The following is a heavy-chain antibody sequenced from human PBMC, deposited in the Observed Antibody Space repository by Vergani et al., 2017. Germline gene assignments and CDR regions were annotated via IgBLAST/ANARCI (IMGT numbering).Heavy chain of an antibody. V-gene: IGHV3-23*01. J-gene: IGHJ5*02. D-gene: IGHD1-1*01. CDR1: GFTFSTHA. Sequence: DVQLLQSGGDLLQPGGSLKLSRVASGFTFSTHAMSWVRQTPGKGLQWGSTIKNDGGNSHYADFVKGRFAISRDNSRNTLSLQMNSLRVEDTAVYYCGRGSDNYTLGQGALVTV. CDR2: IKNDGGNS. CDR3: GRGSDNYT.